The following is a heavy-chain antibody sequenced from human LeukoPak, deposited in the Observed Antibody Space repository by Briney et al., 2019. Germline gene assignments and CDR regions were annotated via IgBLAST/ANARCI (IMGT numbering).Heavy chain of an antibody. CDR3: ARQGVGTYDYGDEGYYMDV. J-gene: IGHJ6*03. CDR2: IYYSGST. CDR1: GDSITSSSYY. Sequence: PSETLSLTCTVPGDSITSSSYYWGWIRQPPGKGLEWIGSIYYSGSTYYTPSLKSRVIISVDTSKNQFSLKLSSVTAADTAVYYCARQGVGTYDYGDEGYYMDVWGKGTTVTISS. D-gene: IGHD4-17*01. V-gene: IGHV4-39*01.